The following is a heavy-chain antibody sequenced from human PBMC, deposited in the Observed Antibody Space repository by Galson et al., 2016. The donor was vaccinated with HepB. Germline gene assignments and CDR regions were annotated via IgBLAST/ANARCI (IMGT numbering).Heavy chain of an antibody. J-gene: IGHJ4*02. D-gene: IGHD2-15*01. CDR3: ASLGYCSGGDCYSVD. V-gene: IGHV4-4*02. CDR1: GGSLSTRNW. Sequence: LVKPTQTLSLTCAVSGGSLSTRNWWSWIRQTPGKGLEWIGEIYHTGTTNYNPSLKSRITMSLDKSKNQFSLKLNSVTAADTAVYYCASLGYCSGGDCYSVDWGQGTMVTVSS. CDR2: IYHTGTT.